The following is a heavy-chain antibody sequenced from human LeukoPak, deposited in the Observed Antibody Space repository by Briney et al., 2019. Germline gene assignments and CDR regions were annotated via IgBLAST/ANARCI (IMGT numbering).Heavy chain of an antibody. CDR1: GGSISSYY. Sequence: SETLSLTCTVSGGSISSYYWSWIRQPPGKGLEWIGYIYYSGSTNYNPPLKSRVTISVDTSKNQFSLKLSSVTAADTAVYYCARERKQLLFDYWGQGTLVTVSS. V-gene: IGHV4-59*01. CDR3: ARERKQLLFDY. J-gene: IGHJ4*02. D-gene: IGHD6-6*01. CDR2: IYYSGST.